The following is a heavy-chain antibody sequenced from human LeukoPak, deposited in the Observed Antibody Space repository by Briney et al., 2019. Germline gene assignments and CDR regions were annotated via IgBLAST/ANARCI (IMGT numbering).Heavy chain of an antibody. CDR3: AKGYRGNYDY. D-gene: IGHD1-26*01. CDR1: GFTFSSYA. Sequence: GRSLRLSCAASGFTFSSYAMTWVRQAPGKGLEWVSAINDRGDNTYYADSVKGRFTISRDNSKNTLYLQMNSLRAEDTAVYYCAKGYRGNYDYWGQGVLVTVSS. J-gene: IGHJ4*02. V-gene: IGHV3-23*01. CDR2: INDRGDNT.